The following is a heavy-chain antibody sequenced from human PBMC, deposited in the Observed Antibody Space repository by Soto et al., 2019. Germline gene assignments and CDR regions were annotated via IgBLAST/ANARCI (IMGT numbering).Heavy chain of an antibody. Sequence: PGGSLRLSCAASGFTFSSYAMSWVRQAPGRGLEWVSASSGSGVSTYYADSVKGRFTISRDNSKNTLYLQMNSLRAEDTAVYYCAKEGEHSSGWANFDYWGQGTLVTVSS. J-gene: IGHJ4*02. CDR1: GFTFSSYA. V-gene: IGHV3-23*01. D-gene: IGHD6-19*01. CDR2: SSGSGVST. CDR3: AKEGEHSSGWANFDY.